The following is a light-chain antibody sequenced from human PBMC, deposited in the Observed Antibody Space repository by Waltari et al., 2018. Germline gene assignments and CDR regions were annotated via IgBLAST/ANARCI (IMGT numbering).Light chain of an antibody. Sequence: QPPLPRPPPVSGSPGQSIPIPCTGTSRAMEIYKLAPWYQQHPGEAPKVIIYEDTKRPSGVSNRFSASKSGNTASLTISGLQAEDEADYHCCSYVDSRTFVFGGGTRLTVL. J-gene: IGLJ2*01. CDR1: SRAMEIYKL. CDR2: EDT. V-gene: IGLV2-23*02. CDR3: CSYVDSRTFV.